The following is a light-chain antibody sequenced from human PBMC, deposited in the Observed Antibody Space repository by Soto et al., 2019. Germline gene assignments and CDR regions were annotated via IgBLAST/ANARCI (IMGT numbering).Light chain of an antibody. CDR3: SSYTSSSTLL. Sequence: QSALTQPASVSGSPGQSITISCTGNSSDVGGYNYVSWYQQHPGKAPKLMIYEVSNRPSGVSIRFSGSKSGNTASLTISGLQAEDEGDYYCSSYTSSSTLLFGGGTKLTVL. J-gene: IGLJ2*01. CDR2: EVS. V-gene: IGLV2-14*01. CDR1: SSDVGGYNY.